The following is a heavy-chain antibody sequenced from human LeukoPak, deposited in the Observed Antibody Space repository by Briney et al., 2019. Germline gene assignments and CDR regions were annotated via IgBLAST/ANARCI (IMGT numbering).Heavy chain of an antibody. Sequence: GGSLRLSCAASGFTFSSYNMNWVRQAPGKGLVWVSRINSDGSSTSYADSVKGRFTISRDNAENTLYLQINSLRAEDTAVYYCATDEAATGRLDYWGQGTLVTDSS. J-gene: IGHJ4*02. CDR1: GFTFSSYN. CDR3: ATDEAATGRLDY. CDR2: INSDGSST. D-gene: IGHD1-1*01. V-gene: IGHV3-74*01.